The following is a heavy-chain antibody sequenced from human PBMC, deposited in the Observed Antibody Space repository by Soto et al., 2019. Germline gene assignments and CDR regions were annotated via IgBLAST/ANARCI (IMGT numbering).Heavy chain of an antibody. Sequence: EVQLLESGGGLVQPGGSLRLSCAASGFTFSSYAMSWVRQAPGKGLEWVSAISGSGSYTNYADSVKGRFTISRDNAKNSLYLQIYSLRAEDTAVYYCAMAQITAQYYFDYWGQGALVTVSS. CDR3: AMAQITAQYYFDY. D-gene: IGHD6-6*01. V-gene: IGHV3-23*01. CDR1: GFTFSSYA. CDR2: ISGSGSYT. J-gene: IGHJ4*02.